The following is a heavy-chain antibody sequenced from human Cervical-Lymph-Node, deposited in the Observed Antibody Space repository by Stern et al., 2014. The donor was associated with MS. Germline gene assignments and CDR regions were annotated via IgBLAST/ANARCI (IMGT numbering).Heavy chain of an antibody. D-gene: IGHD2-15*01. Sequence: VQLVESGGGVVQPGRSLRLSCAASGFIFSSYAMHWVRQAPGKGLDWVAFLSHEGSKQFYADSVKGRFTISRDNSNNTLYLQMNSLRPEDTAVYYWARDTCRGGGCYFRYWGQGILITVSS. V-gene: IGHV3-30-3*01. J-gene: IGHJ4*02. CDR1: GFIFSSYA. CDR3: ARDTCRGGGCYFRY. CDR2: LSHEGSKQ.